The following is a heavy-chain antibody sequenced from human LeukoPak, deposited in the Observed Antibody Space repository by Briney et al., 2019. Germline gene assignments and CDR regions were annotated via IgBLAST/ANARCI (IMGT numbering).Heavy chain of an antibody. CDR3: ARVRGSSGSYEYYHYMDV. Sequence: KPSETLSLTCTVSGDSISSGSYYWGWIRQPPGKGLEWIGSIYYSGSTDYNPSLKSRVTISVDTSKNQFSLKLSSVTAADTAVYYCARVRGSSGSYEYYHYMDVRGKGTTVTISS. D-gene: IGHD1-26*01. V-gene: IGHV4-39*01. J-gene: IGHJ6*03. CDR2: IYYSGST. CDR1: GDSISSGSYY.